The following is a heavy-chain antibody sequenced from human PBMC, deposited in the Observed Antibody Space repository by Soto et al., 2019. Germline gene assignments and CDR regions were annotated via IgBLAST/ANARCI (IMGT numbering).Heavy chain of an antibody. V-gene: IGHV1-46*01. CDR1: GYTFTSYY. CDR2: INPSGGST. J-gene: IGHJ6*02. Sequence: ASVKVSCKASGYTFTSYYMHWVRQAPGQGLERMGIINPSGGSTSYAQKFQGRVTMTRDTSTSTVYMELSSLRSEDTAVYYCARDSGGRVLNSPEPAYYYYGMDVWGQGTTVTVS. D-gene: IGHD3-10*01. CDR3: ARDSGGRVLNSPEPAYYYYGMDV.